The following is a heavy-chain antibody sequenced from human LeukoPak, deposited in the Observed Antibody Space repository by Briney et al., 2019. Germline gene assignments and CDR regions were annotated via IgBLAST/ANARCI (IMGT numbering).Heavy chain of an antibody. J-gene: IGHJ6*02. CDR3: ARDAHITIFGVVITPHYYGMDV. CDR2: ISSSSNYT. V-gene: IGHV3-11*06. CDR1: GFTFSDYY. Sequence: GSLRLSCAASGFTFSDYYMSWIRQAPGKGLEWVSYISSSSNYTNYADSVKGRFTISRDNAKNSLYLQMNSLRAEDTAVYYCARDAHITIFGVVITPHYYGMDVWGQGTTVTVSS. D-gene: IGHD3-3*01.